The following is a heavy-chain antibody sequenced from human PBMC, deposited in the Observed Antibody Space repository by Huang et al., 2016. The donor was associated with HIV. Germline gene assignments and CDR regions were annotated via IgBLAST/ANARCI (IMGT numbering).Heavy chain of an antibody. J-gene: IGHJ4*02. CDR2: INHSGST. D-gene: IGHD3-22*01. CDR3: ARILMYYNSSGYGFDY. Sequence: QVQLQQWGAGLLKPSETLSLPCAVYGGSFSGYYWSWIRQHPGKGLEWIGEINHSGSTNYNPSLKSRVTISVDTSKNQFSLKLSSVTAADTAVYYCARILMYYNSSGYGFDYWGQGTLVTVSS. V-gene: IGHV4-34*01. CDR1: GGSFSGYY.